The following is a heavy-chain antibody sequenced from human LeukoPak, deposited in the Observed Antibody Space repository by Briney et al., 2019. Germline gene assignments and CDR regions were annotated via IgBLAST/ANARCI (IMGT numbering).Heavy chain of an antibody. CDR3: ARVTSGLDY. Sequence: PGGSLRLSCAASGFTFSSHWMSWVRQAPGKGLEWVANINQDGSEKYYVDSVKGRFTLSRDNAKNSLPLQMNSLRAEDTAVYYCARVTSGLDYWGQGTLVTVSS. CDR1: GFTFSSHW. J-gene: IGHJ4*02. CDR2: INQDGSEK. V-gene: IGHV3-7*01.